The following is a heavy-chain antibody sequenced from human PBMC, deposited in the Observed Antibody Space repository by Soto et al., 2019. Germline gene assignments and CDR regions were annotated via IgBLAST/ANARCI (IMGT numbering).Heavy chain of an antibody. J-gene: IGHJ5*02. CDR1: GGSIDNSHSF. D-gene: IGHD3-9*01. V-gene: IGHV4-39*07. CDR3: ARTQDILTGYYILDP. CDR2: VYYSGST. Sequence: PSETLSLTCDVSGGSIDNSHSFWGWVRQPPGRGLEFLGSVYYSGSTNYNPSLKSRVTISVDTSKNQFSLKLSSVTAADTAVYYCARTQDILTGYYILDPWGQGTLVTSPQ.